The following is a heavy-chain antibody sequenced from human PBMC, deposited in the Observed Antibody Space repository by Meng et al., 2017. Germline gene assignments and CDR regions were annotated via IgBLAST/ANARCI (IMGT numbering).Heavy chain of an antibody. Sequence: AQAGAEVKTPGSSVKASCTASGGTFSSYAISWVRQAPGQWLEWLGGIIPILGTANYAQKFQGRVTITADKSTSTAYMELSSLRSEDTAVYYCARDKRPSSSWYGNWFDPWGQGTLVTVSS. CDR1: GGTFSSYA. J-gene: IGHJ5*02. D-gene: IGHD6-13*01. CDR2: IIPILGTA. V-gene: IGHV1-69*06. CDR3: ARDKRPSSSWYGNWFDP.